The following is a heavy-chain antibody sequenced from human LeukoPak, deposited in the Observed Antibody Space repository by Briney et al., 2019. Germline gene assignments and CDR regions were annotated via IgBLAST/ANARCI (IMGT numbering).Heavy chain of an antibody. CDR1: GSPFSSYT. J-gene: IGHJ4*02. CDR2: ISGSGGST. D-gene: IGHD4-23*01. CDR3: ASHYGGNSIRFYFDY. Sequence: GGSLRLSCAASGSPFSSYTMSWVRQAPGKGLEWVSAISGSGGSTYYADSVKGRFTISRDNSKSMLYLQMNSLRAEDTAVYYCASHYGGNSIRFYFDYWGQGTLVTVSS. V-gene: IGHV3-23*01.